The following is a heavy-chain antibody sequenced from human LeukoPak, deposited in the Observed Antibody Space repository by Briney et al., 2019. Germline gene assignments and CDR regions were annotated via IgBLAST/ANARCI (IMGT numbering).Heavy chain of an antibody. V-gene: IGHV4-59*01. Sequence: TETLSLTCTVSGGSISSYYWSWIRQPPGKGLEWIGYIYYSGSTNYNPSLKSRVTISVDTSKNQFSLKLSSVTAADTAVYYCARVSGSYWDWFDPWGQGTLVTVSS. CDR2: IYYSGST. CDR1: GGSISSYY. J-gene: IGHJ5*02. D-gene: IGHD3-10*01. CDR3: ARVSGSYWDWFDP.